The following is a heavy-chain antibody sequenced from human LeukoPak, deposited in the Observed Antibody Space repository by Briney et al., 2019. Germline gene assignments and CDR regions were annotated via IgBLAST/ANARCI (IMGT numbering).Heavy chain of an antibody. J-gene: IGHJ4*02. CDR1: GFTFNRFT. V-gene: IGHV3-43*01. CDR2: INRRGHT. D-gene: IGHD2-21*02. Sequence: PGGSLRLSCAASGFTFNRFTIHWVRQTPGKGLESVSLINRRGHTFYADSVKGRFTISRDNSRNSVFLQMNSLRPEDTALYHCAKEVDCPSDCLFFHSWGQGTLVTVSS. CDR3: AKEVDCPSDCLFFHS.